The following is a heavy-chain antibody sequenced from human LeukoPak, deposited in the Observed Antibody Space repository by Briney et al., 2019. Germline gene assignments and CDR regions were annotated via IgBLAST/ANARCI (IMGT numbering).Heavy chain of an antibody. CDR3: ARVISDYDFWSGYYYYYYYYMDV. D-gene: IGHD3-3*01. CDR1: GFTVSSNY. Sequence: GGSLRLSCAASGFTVSSNYMSWVRQAPGMGLEWVSVIYSGGSTYYADSVKGRFTISRDNSKNTLYLQMNSLRAEDTAVYYCARVISDYDFWSGYYYYYYYYMDVWGKGTTVTVPS. J-gene: IGHJ6*03. CDR2: IYSGGST. V-gene: IGHV3-66*02.